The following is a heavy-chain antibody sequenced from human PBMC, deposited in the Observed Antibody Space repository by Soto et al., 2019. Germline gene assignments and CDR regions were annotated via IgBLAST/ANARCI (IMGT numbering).Heavy chain of an antibody. CDR1: GGTFSSYA. Sequence: ASVKVSCKASGGTFSSYAISWVRQAPGQGLEWMGGIIPIFGTANYAQKFQGRVTITADESTSTAYMELSSLRSEDTAVYYCGRVGKGRGIVLVPGALTELKNYYYYYGMDVWGQGTTVTVSS. CDR2: IIPIFGTA. CDR3: GRVGKGRGIVLVPGALTELKNYYYYYGMDV. D-gene: IGHD2-2*01. V-gene: IGHV1-69*13. J-gene: IGHJ6*02.